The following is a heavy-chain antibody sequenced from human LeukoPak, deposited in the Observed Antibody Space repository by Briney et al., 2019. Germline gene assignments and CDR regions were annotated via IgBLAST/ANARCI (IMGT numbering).Heavy chain of an antibody. CDR2: ISYDGSNK. CDR3: AKGPVRYFDWSIDY. J-gene: IGHJ4*02. D-gene: IGHD3-9*01. Sequence: GGSLRLSCAASGFTFSSYVMHWVRQAPGKGLEWVAVISYDGSNKYYADSVKGRFTISRDNSKNTLYLQMNSLRAEDTAVYYCAKGPVRYFDWSIDYWGQGTLVTVSS. CDR1: GFTFSSYV. V-gene: IGHV3-30*18.